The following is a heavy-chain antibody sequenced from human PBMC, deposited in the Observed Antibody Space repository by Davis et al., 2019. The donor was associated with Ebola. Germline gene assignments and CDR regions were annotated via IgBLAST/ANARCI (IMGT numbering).Heavy chain of an antibody. D-gene: IGHD2-21*01. J-gene: IGHJ4*02. CDR1: GFIVGNHY. CDR3: SRHAGVVVNPQNALEKY. Sequence: GESLKISCAPSGFIVGNHYMNWVRQAPGKGLEWVSIIYSGSSKYYADYVRGRFTISRDRSKHTLYLQMNSLKTEDTAVYYCSRHAGVVVNPQNALEKYWGQGILVTVSS. V-gene: IGHV3-53*01. CDR2: IYSGSSK.